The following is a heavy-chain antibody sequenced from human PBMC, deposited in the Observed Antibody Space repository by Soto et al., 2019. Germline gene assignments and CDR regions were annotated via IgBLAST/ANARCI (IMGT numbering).Heavy chain of an antibody. Sequence: QITLKESGPTLVKPTQTRTLTCTFSGFALSARGGGVGWMRQPPGKALEWLALIYWDDDKRYISSLKSRLTVTKDTSNNQVVLTMTNMDPVDTGTYYGAHRSSRWYSAFDYWGQGTLVTVSS. D-gene: IGHD6-13*01. CDR3: AHRSSRWYSAFDY. V-gene: IGHV2-5*02. CDR2: IYWDDDK. CDR1: GFALSARGGG. J-gene: IGHJ4*02.